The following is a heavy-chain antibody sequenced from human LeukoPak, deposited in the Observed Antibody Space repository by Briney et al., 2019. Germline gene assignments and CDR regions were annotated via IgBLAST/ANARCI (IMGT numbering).Heavy chain of an antibody. Sequence: EASVKVSCKASGGTFSSYAIRWVRQAPGQGLEWMGRIIPILGIANYAQKFQGRVTITADKSTSTAYMELSSLRSEDTAVYYCARDIGSSGWYSGWFDPWGQGTLVTVSS. J-gene: IGHJ5*02. CDR1: GGTFSSYA. CDR2: IIPILGIA. V-gene: IGHV1-69*04. D-gene: IGHD6-19*01. CDR3: ARDIGSSGWYSGWFDP.